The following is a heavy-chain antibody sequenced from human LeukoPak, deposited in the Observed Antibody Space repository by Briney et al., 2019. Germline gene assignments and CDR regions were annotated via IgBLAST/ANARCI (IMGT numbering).Heavy chain of an antibody. CDR2: IYYSEST. Sequence: SETLSLTCTVSGGSISSHYWSWIRQPPGKGLEWIGYIYYSESTNYNPSLKSRVTISVDTSKNQFSLKLSSVTAADTAVYYCAREPLAARRGYFDYWGQGTLVTVSS. J-gene: IGHJ4*02. CDR1: GGSISSHY. CDR3: AREPLAARRGYFDY. V-gene: IGHV4-59*11. D-gene: IGHD6-6*01.